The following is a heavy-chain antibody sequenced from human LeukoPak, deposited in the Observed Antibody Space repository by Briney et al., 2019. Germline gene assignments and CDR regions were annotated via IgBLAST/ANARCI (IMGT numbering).Heavy chain of an antibody. CDR2: IYYSGST. D-gene: IGHD3-22*01. CDR1: GGSISSYY. CDR3: ARYYDSSGYDSIPPYNWFDP. J-gene: IGHJ5*02. V-gene: IGHV4-59*01. Sequence: SETLSLTCTVSGGSISSYYWSWIRQPPGKGLEWIGYIYYSGSTNYNPSLKSRVTTSVDTSKNQFSLKLSSVTAADTAVYYCARYYDSSGYDSIPPYNWFDPWGQGTLVTVSS.